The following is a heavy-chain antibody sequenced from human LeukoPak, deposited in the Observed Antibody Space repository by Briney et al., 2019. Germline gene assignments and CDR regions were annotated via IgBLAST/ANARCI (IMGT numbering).Heavy chain of an antibody. V-gene: IGHV1-18*01. CDR1: GYTFTSYG. CDR3: ARVSSNYRYYYYYYMDV. J-gene: IGHJ6*03. CDR2: ISAYNGNT. D-gene: IGHD4-11*01. Sequence: GASVKVSCKASGYTFTSYGISWVRQAPGQGLEWMGWISAYNGNTNYAQKLQGRVTMTTDTPTSTAYMELRSLRSDDTAVYYCARVSSNYRYYYYYYMDVWGKGTTVTVSS.